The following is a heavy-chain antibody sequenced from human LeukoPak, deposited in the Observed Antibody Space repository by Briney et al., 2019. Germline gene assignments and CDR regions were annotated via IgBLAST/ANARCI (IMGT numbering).Heavy chain of an antibody. V-gene: IGHV4-61*01. CDR2: IYYSGST. D-gene: IGHD4-17*01. Sequence: PSETLSLTCTVSGGSVSSGSYYWSWIRQPPGKGLEWIGYIYYSGSTNYNPSLKSRVTISVDASKNQFSLKLSSVTAAETAVYYCARVSGYGDPLPLDYWGQGTLVTVSS. CDR1: GGSVSSGSYY. J-gene: IGHJ4*02. CDR3: ARVSGYGDPLPLDY.